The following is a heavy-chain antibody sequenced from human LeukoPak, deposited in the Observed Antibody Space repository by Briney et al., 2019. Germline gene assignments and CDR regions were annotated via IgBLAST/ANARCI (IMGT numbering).Heavy chain of an antibody. CDR1: GFTFSVYG. Sequence: GGSLRLSCAASGFTFSVYGMHWVRQAPGKGLVWVSRIDNDVTTTSYADSVRGRFTISRDNAKSTLYLQMNSLRAEDTTVYYCAREYWGSSFDYWGQGTLVSVSS. J-gene: IGHJ4*02. V-gene: IGHV3-74*03. CDR2: IDNDVTTT. CDR3: AREYWGSSFDY. D-gene: IGHD2-15*01.